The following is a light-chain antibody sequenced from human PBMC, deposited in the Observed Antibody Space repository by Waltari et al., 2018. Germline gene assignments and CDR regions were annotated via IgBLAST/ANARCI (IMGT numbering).Light chain of an antibody. CDR2: DAS. V-gene: IGKV3-20*01. Sequence: DIVLTQSPGPLSLSPGERASLFCRASQSVGKYLAWYQQKPGQAPRLVMYDASTRATGIPDRFSGSGSGTDFSLTISRLEPEDFTVDYCQKYVNLPATFGQGTRVEIK. CDR3: QKYVNLPAT. CDR1: QSVGKY. J-gene: IGKJ1*01.